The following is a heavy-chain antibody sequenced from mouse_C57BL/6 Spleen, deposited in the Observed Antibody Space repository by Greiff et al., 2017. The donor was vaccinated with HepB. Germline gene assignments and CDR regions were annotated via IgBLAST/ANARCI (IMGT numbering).Heavy chain of an antibody. D-gene: IGHD2-3*01. J-gene: IGHJ4*01. CDR3: ARRYDGPLYAMDY. Sequence: QVTLKVCGPGILQSSQTLSLTCSFSGFSLSTSGMGVSWIRQPSGKGLEWLAHIYWDDDKRYNPSLKSRLTISKDTSRNQVFLKITSVDTADTATYYCARRYDGPLYAMDYWGQGTSVTVSS. V-gene: IGHV8-12*01. CDR1: GFSLSTSGMG. CDR2: IYWDDDK.